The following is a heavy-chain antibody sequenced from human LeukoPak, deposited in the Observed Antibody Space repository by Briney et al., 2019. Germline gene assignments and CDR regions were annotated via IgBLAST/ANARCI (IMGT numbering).Heavy chain of an antibody. CDR2: IYYSGST. V-gene: IGHV4-59*01. CDR3: ARWVAAPYNWFDP. CDR1: GGSISSYY. Sequence: PSETLSLTCTVSGGSISSYYWSWIRQPPGKGLEWIGYIYYSGSTNYNPSLKSRVTISVDTSKNQFSLKLSSVTAADTAVYYCARWVAAPYNWFDPWGQGTLVTVSS. J-gene: IGHJ5*02. D-gene: IGHD2-15*01.